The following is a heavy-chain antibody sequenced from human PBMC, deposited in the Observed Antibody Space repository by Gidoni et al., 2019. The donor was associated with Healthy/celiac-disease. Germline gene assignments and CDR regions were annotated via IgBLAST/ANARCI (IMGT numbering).Heavy chain of an antibody. Sequence: EVQLLESGVGLVQPGGSLRLSCAASGFTFSSYAMSWVRQAPGKGLEWVAASSGSGGSTYYADSVKGRFTISRDNSKNTLYLQMNSLRAEDTAVYYCAKEGVVITSPFDYWGQGTLVTVSS. CDR1: GFTFSSYA. V-gene: IGHV3-23*01. J-gene: IGHJ4*02. CDR3: AKEGVVITSPFDY. D-gene: IGHD3-22*01. CDR2: SSGSGGST.